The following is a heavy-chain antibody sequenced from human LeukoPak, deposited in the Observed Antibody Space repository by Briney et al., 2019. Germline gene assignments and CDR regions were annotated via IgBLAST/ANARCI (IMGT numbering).Heavy chain of an antibody. V-gene: IGHV4-34*01. CDR1: GGSFSGYY. J-gene: IGHJ4*02. D-gene: IGHD1-14*01. CDR2: INHSGST. CDR3: ARGLNQYYFDS. Sequence: SETLSLTCAVYGGSFSGYYWSWIRQPPGKGLEWIGEINHSGSTNYNPSLKSRVTISVDTSNNHFSLKLTSVTAADTALYYCARGLNQYYFDSWGQGILVTVSS.